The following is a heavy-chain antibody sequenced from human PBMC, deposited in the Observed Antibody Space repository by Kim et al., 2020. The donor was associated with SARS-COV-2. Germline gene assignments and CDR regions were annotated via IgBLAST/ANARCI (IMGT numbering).Heavy chain of an antibody. CDR1: GGSISSGSYY. D-gene: IGHD3-16*02. CDR3: AREGVRLGELSLPLFDP. J-gene: IGHJ5*02. CDR2: IYTSGST. Sequence: SETLSLTFTVSGGSISSGSYYWSWIRQPAGKGLEWIGRIYTSGSTNYNPSLKSRVTISVDTSKNQFSLKLSSVTAADTAVYYCAREGVRLGELSLPLFDPWGQGTLVTVSS. V-gene: IGHV4-61*02.